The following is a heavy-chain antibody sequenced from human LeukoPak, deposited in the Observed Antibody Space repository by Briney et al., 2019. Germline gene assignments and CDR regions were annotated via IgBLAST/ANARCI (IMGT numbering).Heavy chain of an antibody. D-gene: IGHD1-26*01. CDR1: GFIFSSYG. J-gene: IGHJ4*02. CDR2: IRYDGSNT. CDR3: ARMGGSYRSFFDY. V-gene: IGHV3-30*02. Sequence: PGGSLRLSCAASGFIFSSYGMHWVRQAPGKGLEWVAFIRYDGSNTYYADSVKGRFTISRDNAKNSLYLQMNSLRAEDTAVYYCARMGGSYRSFFDYWGQGTLVTVSS.